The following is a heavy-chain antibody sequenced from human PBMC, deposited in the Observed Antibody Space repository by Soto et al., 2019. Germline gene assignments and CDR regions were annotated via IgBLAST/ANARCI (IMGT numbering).Heavy chain of an antibody. J-gene: IGHJ4*02. CDR1: GYIFSTHA. V-gene: IGHV1-3*04. Sequence: QVQLLQSGAEVKRPGASLRVSCKASGYIFSTHALHWVRQAPGQRPEWMGWIQTGDGDTEYSERFQGRVTISSDTSATTAYMELSSLTAEDTAVYYCVRDKKGIPFDYWGQGTLVTVSS. D-gene: IGHD6-13*01. CDR3: VRDKKGIPFDY. CDR2: IQTGDGDT.